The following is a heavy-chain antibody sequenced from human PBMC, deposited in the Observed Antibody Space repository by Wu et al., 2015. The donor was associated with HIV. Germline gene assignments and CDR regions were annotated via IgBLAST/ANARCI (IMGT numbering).Heavy chain of an antibody. CDR2: IIPFFGTA. CDR3: VFHDYQTPPRGYFQY. Sequence: QVQLVQSGSEMKKPGSSLKLSCKASGGTFSNYAISWVRQAPGQRLEWMGGIIPFFGTANYAPNFQGRITVTTDESTSTAYMELSRLTSKDTAIYYCVFHDYQTPPRGYFQYWGQGTLVTVSS. J-gene: IGHJ1*01. D-gene: IGHD4-11*01. CDR1: GGTFSNYA. V-gene: IGHV1-69*05.